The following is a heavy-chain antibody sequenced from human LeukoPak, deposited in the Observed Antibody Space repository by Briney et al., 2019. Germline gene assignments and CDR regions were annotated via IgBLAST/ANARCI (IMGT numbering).Heavy chain of an antibody. CDR1: GFSLSSYW. CDR3: ARVVQLWLGLGGYLDY. D-gene: IGHD5-18*01. CDR2: IKQDGSEK. V-gene: IGHV3-7*01. J-gene: IGHJ4*02. Sequence: PGGSRRLSFAASGFSLSSYWRSWVRQTPGKGRNGVANIKQDGSEKYYVDSVRGRLTISRDNAKNSLYLQMNSLRADDTAVYYCARVVQLWLGLGGYLDYWGQGTLVTVSS.